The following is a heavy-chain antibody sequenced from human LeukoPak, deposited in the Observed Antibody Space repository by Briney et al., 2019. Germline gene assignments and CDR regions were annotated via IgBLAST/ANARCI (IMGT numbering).Heavy chain of an antibody. CDR3: ARDPMRAAAGTNWFDP. V-gene: IGHV3-21*01. D-gene: IGHD6-13*01. CDR1: GFTFSSYS. CDR2: ISSSSYI. Sequence: GGSLRLSCAAPGFTFSSYSMNWVRQAPGKGLEWVSSISSSSYIYYADSVKGRFTISRDNAKNSLYLQMNSLRAEDTAVYYCARDPMRAAAGTNWFDPWGQGTLVTVSS. J-gene: IGHJ5*02.